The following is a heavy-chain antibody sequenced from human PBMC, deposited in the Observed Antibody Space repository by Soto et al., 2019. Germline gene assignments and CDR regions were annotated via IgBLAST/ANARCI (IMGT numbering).Heavy chain of an antibody. V-gene: IGHV1-18*01. CDR2: VSVYNGDT. D-gene: IGHD4-17*01. CDR1: GYTFTASG. CDR3: ARWDDYGASDQYHFDN. Sequence: QVQLVQSGAEVKKPGASLKVSCKASGYTFTASGIAWVRQAPGQGLERMGWVSVYNGDTEYSQKFLGRVAMTTDTSADKAYLELRSLRSDDAAVYYCARWDDYGASDQYHFDNWGQGTLVTVSS. J-gene: IGHJ4*02.